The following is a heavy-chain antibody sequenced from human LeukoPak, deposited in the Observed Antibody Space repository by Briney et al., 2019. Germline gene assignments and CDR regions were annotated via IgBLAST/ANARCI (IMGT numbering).Heavy chain of an antibody. Sequence: SETLSLTCTVSGGSISSYYWSWIRQPPGKGLEWIGYIYYSGSTNYNPSLKSRVTISVDTSKNQFSLQLNSVTPEDTAVYYCARAESEYLVESMVRGVIHWFDPWGQGTLVTVSS. J-gene: IGHJ5*02. CDR1: GGSISSYY. V-gene: IGHV4-59*12. CDR3: ARAESEYLVESMVRGVIHWFDP. D-gene: IGHD3-10*01. CDR2: IYYSGST.